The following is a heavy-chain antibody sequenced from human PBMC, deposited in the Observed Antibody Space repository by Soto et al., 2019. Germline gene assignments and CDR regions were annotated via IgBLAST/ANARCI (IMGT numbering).Heavy chain of an antibody. D-gene: IGHD2-15*01. V-gene: IGHV3-23*01. CDR1: GFTFSSYA. J-gene: IGHJ4*02. CDR3: AKRGGPRLYYFDY. Sequence: GGSLRLSCAASGFTFSSYAMSWVRQAPGKGLEWVSTISDSGGNTYYPDSVKGRFTISRDSSKNTLYLQMNSLRAEDTAVYYCAKRGGPRLYYFDYWGQGTLVTVSS. CDR2: ISDSGGNT.